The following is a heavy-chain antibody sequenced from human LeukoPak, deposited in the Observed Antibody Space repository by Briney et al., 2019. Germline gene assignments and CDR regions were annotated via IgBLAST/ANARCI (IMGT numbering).Heavy chain of an antibody. CDR1: GGTFSSYT. Sequence: ASVKVSCKASGGTFSSYTISWVRQAPGQGLEWMGGIIPISGTPNYAQKFQGRVTFTTDESTSTAYMELTSLRSGDTAVYYCARGGTFYRRTLLNYFDYWGQGSLVTVSS. D-gene: IGHD1-14*01. J-gene: IGHJ4*02. V-gene: IGHV1-69*05. CDR2: IIPISGTP. CDR3: ARGGTFYRRTLLNYFDY.